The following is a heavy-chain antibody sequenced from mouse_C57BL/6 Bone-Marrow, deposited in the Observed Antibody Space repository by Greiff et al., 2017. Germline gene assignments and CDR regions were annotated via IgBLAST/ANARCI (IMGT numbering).Heavy chain of an antibody. CDR3: ARSDYYGSSYDY. CDR2: INPYNGGT. CDR1: GYTFTDYY. V-gene: IGHV1-19*01. Sequence: VHVKQSGPVLVKPGASVKMSCKASGYTFTDYYMNWVKQSHGKSLEWIGVINPYNGGTSYNQKFKGKATLTVDKSSSTAYMELNSLTSEDSAVYYCARSDYYGSSYDYWGQGTTLTVSS. J-gene: IGHJ2*01. D-gene: IGHD1-1*01.